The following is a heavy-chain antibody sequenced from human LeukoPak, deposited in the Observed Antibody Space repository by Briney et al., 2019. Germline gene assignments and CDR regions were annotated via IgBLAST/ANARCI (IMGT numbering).Heavy chain of an antibody. D-gene: IGHD6-25*01. J-gene: IGHJ4*02. CDR2: FYYNGSN. CDR3: ASGLGAARSYFEY. CDR1: GGSISTSKW. Sequence: PSETLSLTCAVCGGSISTSKWWSWVRQPPGKGLEWIGEFYYNGSNNYNPSLNDRVTISVDTSKNQFSLTLNSVTAADTAVYYCASGLGAARSYFEYWGQGTLVTVSS. V-gene: IGHV4-4*02.